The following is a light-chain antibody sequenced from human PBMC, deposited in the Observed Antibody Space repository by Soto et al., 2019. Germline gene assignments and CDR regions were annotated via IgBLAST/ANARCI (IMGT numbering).Light chain of an antibody. V-gene: IGLV1-40*01. CDR1: SGNIGAGYD. CDR3: QSYDSSPSGYV. J-gene: IGLJ1*01. Sequence: QSLLTQPPSVSGAPGQMVTISCPGRSGNIGAGYDVHWYQQLPGTAPKLLIYGNSNRPSGVPDRFSGSKSGTSASLAITGLQAEDEADYYCQSYDSSPSGYVFGTGTKSPS. CDR2: GNS.